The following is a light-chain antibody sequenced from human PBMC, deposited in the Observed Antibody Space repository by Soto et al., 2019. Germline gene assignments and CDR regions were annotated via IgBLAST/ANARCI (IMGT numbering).Light chain of an antibody. CDR3: QQYGSSPYT. J-gene: IGKJ2*01. V-gene: IGKV3-20*01. Sequence: EIVLTQSPGTLSLSPGERATLSCRASQSVSSNYLAWYQQKSGQAPRLLIYGASNRAAGIPDRFSGSGSGTDFNPTISRLEPEDFAVYYCQQYGSSPYTFGQGTKLEIK. CDR2: GAS. CDR1: QSVSSNY.